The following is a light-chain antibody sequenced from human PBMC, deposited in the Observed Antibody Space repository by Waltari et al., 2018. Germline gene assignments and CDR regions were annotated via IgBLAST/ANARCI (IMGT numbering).Light chain of an antibody. CDR2: RRI. CDR3: VLYMGRGIWV. Sequence: QTVVTQEPSFPVSPGGTVTLTCCLSLGSVSSSYYPSWYQQTPGPAPRTLIYRRIPRSAGRPGRFSGSILRHKAALTTTGAQADDESEYYCVLYMGRGIWVFGGGTKLTVL. V-gene: IGLV8-61*01. CDR1: LGSVSSSYY. J-gene: IGLJ3*02.